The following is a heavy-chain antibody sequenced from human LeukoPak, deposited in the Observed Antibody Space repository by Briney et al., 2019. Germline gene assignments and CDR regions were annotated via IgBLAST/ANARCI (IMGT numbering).Heavy chain of an antibody. CDR3: ARDYGSGSYFDY. D-gene: IGHD3-10*01. Sequence: PGGSLRLSCAASGFTFSSYAMSWVRQAPGKGLEWVSSISSSSSYIYYADSVKGRFTISRDNAKNSLYLQMNSLRAEDTAVYYCARDYGSGSYFDYWGQGTLVTVSS. J-gene: IGHJ4*02. V-gene: IGHV3-21*01. CDR2: ISSSSSYI. CDR1: GFTFSSYA.